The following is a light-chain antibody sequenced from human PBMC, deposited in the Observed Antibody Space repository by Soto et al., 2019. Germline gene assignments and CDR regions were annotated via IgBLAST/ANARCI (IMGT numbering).Light chain of an antibody. J-gene: IGLJ2*01. V-gene: IGLV2-14*01. Sequence: QSALTQPASVSGSPGQSITISCTGTSSDVGGYNYVSWYQQHPGKAPKLMIYDVSNRLSGVSNRFSGSKSGNTASLTISGLQAEDEADYDCSSYTSSSTLHVVFGGGTKLTVL. CDR3: SSYTSSSTLHVV. CDR2: DVS. CDR1: SSDVGGYNY.